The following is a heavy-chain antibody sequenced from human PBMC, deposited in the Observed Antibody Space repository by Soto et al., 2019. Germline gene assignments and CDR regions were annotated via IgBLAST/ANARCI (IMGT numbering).Heavy chain of an antibody. V-gene: IGHV5-51*01. D-gene: IGHD2-15*01. CDR3: ARRYCSGGSCYDY. J-gene: IGHJ4*02. Sequence: GESLKISCKGSGYSFTSYLIGWVRQLPGKGLEWMGIIYPGDSDTRYSPSFQGQVTISADKSISTAYLQWSSLKASDTAMYYCARRYCSGGSCYDYWGQGTLVTVS. CDR2: IYPGDSDT. CDR1: GYSFTSYL.